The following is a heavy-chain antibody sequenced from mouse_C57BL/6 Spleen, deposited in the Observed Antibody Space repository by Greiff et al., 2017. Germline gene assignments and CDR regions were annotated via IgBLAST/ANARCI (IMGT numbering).Heavy chain of an antibody. Sequence: QVQLQQSGPELVKPGASVKISCKASGYAFSSSWMNWVKQRPGKGLEWIGRIYPGDGDTNYNGKFKGKATLTADKSSSTAYMQLSSLTSEDSAVYFCARDSGSSSYCDYWGQGTTLTVSS. D-gene: IGHD1-1*01. J-gene: IGHJ2*01. CDR3: ARDSGSSSYCDY. CDR1: GYAFSSSW. V-gene: IGHV1-82*01. CDR2: IYPGDGDT.